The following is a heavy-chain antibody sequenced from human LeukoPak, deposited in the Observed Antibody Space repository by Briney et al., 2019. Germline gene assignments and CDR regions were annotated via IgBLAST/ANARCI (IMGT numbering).Heavy chain of an antibody. CDR1: GFTFSNHG. Sequence: GGSLRLSCAASGFTFSNHGIHWVRQAPGKGLEWVAFIRYDGNNKYHADSVKGRFTISRDNSKITLYLQMNSLKAEDTAVYYCAKVMARGVTSSPDYWGQGTLVTVSS. CDR2: IRYDGNNK. D-gene: IGHD3-10*01. CDR3: AKVMARGVTSSPDY. V-gene: IGHV3-30*02. J-gene: IGHJ4*02.